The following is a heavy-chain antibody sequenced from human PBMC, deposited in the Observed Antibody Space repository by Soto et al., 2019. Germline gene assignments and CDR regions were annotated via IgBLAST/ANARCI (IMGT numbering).Heavy chain of an antibody. CDR2: ISDYNGNT. CDR1: GYSFTTYG. V-gene: IGHV1-18*01. CDR3: AREGYYSGSESYSPPRYYGMDV. J-gene: IGHJ6*02. Sequence: QVQLVQSGAEVKKPGASVKVSCKASGYSFTTYGISWVRQAPGQGLEWMGWISDYNGNTNYEKKLQGRVTMTKDTSTRTAYMELKSLRSDDTAVYYCAREGYYSGSESYSPPRYYGMDVWGQGTTVTVS. D-gene: IGHD3-10*01.